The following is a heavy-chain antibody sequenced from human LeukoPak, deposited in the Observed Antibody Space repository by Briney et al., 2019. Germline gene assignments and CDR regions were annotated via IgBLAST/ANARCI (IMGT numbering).Heavy chain of an antibody. CDR3: ARDLAVAGTGGWFDP. D-gene: IGHD6-19*01. Sequence: SSETLSLTCTVSGGSISSYYWSWIRQPPGKGLEWIGYIYYSGSTNYNPSLKSRVTISVDTSKNQFSLKLSSVTAADTAVYYCARDLAVAGTGGWFDPRGQGTLVTVSS. CDR2: IYYSGST. CDR1: GGSISSYY. V-gene: IGHV4-59*01. J-gene: IGHJ5*02.